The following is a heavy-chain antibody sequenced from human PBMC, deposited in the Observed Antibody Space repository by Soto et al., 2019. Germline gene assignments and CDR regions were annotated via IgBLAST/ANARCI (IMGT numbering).Heavy chain of an antibody. J-gene: IGHJ6*02. CDR2: IGSSSSYI. V-gene: IGHV3-21*01. CDR3: ARAFTSTVGDYYYYGMDV. CDR1: GFTFSSHS. Sequence: GGSLRLSCAASGFTFSSHSMKWVRQAPGKGLEWVSSIGSSSSYIYYADSAKGRFTISRDNAKNSLYLQMNSLRAEDTAVYYCARAFTSTVGDYYYYGMDVWGQGTTVTVSS. D-gene: IGHD1-26*01.